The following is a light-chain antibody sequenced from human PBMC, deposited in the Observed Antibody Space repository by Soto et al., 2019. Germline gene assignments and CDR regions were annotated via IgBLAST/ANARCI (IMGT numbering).Light chain of an antibody. Sequence: QAVVTQEPSLTVSPGGTVTLTCGSSTGAVTSGHYPYWFQQKPGQAPRTLIYDTSNKHSWTPARFSGSLLGGKAALTLSGAQPEDEAEYYCLLSYSGSSWVFGGGTKLT. V-gene: IGLV7-46*01. CDR3: LLSYSGSSWV. CDR2: DTS. J-gene: IGLJ3*02. CDR1: TGAVTSGHY.